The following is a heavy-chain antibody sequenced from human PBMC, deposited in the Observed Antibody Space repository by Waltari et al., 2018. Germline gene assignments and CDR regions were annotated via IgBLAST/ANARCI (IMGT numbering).Heavy chain of an antibody. CDR3: ARGTYYYDNSGPYFDS. V-gene: IGHV3-74*01. CDR2: INRDGGSA. Sequence: EVQLVESGGGLVQPGGSLRLSCAASGFTLSRHWMHWVRQAPGKGLVWVTRINRDGGSASYADSVKGRFTISRDNAKNTVYMQMDSLRGEDTAVYYCARGTYYYDNSGPYFDSWGQGTLVTVTS. J-gene: IGHJ5*01. CDR1: GFTLSRHW. D-gene: IGHD3-22*01.